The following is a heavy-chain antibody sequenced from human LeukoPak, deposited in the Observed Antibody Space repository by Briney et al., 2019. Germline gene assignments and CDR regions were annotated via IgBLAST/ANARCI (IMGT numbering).Heavy chain of an antibody. Sequence: PSETLSLTCTVSGGSISSGSYYWSWIRQPAGKGLEWIGRIYTSGSTNYNPSLKSRVTISVDTSKNQFSLKLSSVTAADTAVYYCARDPRDGYNRGSENAFDIWGQGTMVTVSS. CDR3: ARDPRDGYNRGSENAFDI. J-gene: IGHJ3*02. CDR1: GGSISSGSYY. D-gene: IGHD5-24*01. V-gene: IGHV4-61*02. CDR2: IYTSGST.